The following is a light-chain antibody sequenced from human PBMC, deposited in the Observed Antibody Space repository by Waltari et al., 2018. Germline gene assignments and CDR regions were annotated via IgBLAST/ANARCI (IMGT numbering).Light chain of an antibody. CDR3: LSADSSGTWV. J-gene: IGLJ3*02. Sequence: SYELTQPPSVSVSLGQMARITCSGEALPTKYAYWYQQKPGTAPVLVIYKDSERPSGIPERFSGSSSGTIVTLTISGVQAEDEADYYCLSADSSGTWVFGGGTKLTVL. CDR1: ALPTKY. CDR2: KDS. V-gene: IGLV3-16*01.